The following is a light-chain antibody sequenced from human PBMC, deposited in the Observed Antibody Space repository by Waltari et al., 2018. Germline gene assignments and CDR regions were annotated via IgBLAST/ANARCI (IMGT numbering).Light chain of an antibody. CDR3: QQNSNWPLT. Sequence: EIVMTQSPATLSLSPGARATLSCRASQTVSSSLAWYQQKPGQAPRLLMYGTSSRATGIPDRFSGSGSGTEFTLTINSLEPEDVAVYFCQQNSNWPLTFGPGTKLDIK. CDR2: GTS. V-gene: IGKV3D-15*01. J-gene: IGKJ3*01. CDR1: QTVSSS.